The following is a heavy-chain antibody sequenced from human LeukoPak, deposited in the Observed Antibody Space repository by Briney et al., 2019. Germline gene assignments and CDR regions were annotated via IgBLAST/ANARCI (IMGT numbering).Heavy chain of an antibody. V-gene: IGHV4-31*02. CDR3: ARFLAGYCSSTSCDAFDI. CDR2: IYYSGST. CDR1: GGSINSAGHY. J-gene: IGHJ3*02. Sequence: SETLSLTCTVSGGSINSAGHYWSWVRQHPGKGLEWIGYIYYSGSTDNNPSLKSRVSISIDTSKNQFSLKMSSVTVADTAVYYCARFLAGYCSSTSCDAFDIWGQGTMVTVSS. D-gene: IGHD2-2*01.